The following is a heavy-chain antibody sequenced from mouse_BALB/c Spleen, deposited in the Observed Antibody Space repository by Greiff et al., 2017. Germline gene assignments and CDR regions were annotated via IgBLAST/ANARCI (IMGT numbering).Heavy chain of an antibody. CDR1: GYSFTSYW. CDR3: AKVGDDYDGAWFAY. CDR2: IYPGNSDT. D-gene: IGHD2-4*01. V-gene: IGHV1-5*01. Sequence: VQLQQSGTVLARPGASVKMSCKASGYSFTSYWMHWVKQRPGQGLEWIGAIYPGNSDTSYNQKFKGKAKLTAVTSASTAYMELSSLTNEDSAVYYCAKVGDDYDGAWFAYWGQGTLVTVSA. J-gene: IGHJ3*01.